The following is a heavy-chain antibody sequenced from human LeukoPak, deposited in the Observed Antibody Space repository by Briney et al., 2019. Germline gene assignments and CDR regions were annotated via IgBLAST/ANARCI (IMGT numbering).Heavy chain of an antibody. Sequence: GGSLRLSCAASGFTLSTYAMSWVRQGPGKGLEWVSAISVSGNTYHADSVRGRFTISRDSSKNTLFLQMNSLRAEDTAVYYCARAGIFSSSYGISWDYWGQGALVAVSS. CDR2: ISVSGNT. CDR3: ARAGIFSSSYGISWDY. J-gene: IGHJ4*02. CDR1: GFTLSTYA. V-gene: IGHV3-23*01. D-gene: IGHD6-6*01.